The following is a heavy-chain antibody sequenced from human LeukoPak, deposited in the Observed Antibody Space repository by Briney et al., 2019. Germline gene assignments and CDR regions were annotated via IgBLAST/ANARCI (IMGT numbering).Heavy chain of an antibody. D-gene: IGHD4/OR15-4a*01. Sequence: GGSLRLSCAASGFTFSSYAMHWVRQAPGKGLEWVAVISYDGSNKYYADSVKGRFTISRDNAKNFLYLQMNSLRAEDTALYYCAKDGGLSTYYFDYWGQGTLVTVSS. V-gene: IGHV3-30-3*01. CDR2: ISYDGSNK. CDR3: AKDGGLSTYYFDY. CDR1: GFTFSSYA. J-gene: IGHJ4*02.